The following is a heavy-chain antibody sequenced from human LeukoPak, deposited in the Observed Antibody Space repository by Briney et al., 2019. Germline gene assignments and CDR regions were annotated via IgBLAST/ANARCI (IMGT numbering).Heavy chain of an antibody. V-gene: IGHV1-18*01. CDR2: ISAYNGNT. J-gene: IGHJ4*02. CDR1: GYTFTSYG. CDR3: ARDNMTTVSTGY. Sequence: ASVKVSCKASGYTFTSYGISWVRQAPGQGLEWMAWISAYNGNTNYAQTVKGRVTMTTDTSKSTAYMELRSLRSDDTAVYYCARDNMTTVSTGYWGQGTLVTVSS. D-gene: IGHD4-17*01.